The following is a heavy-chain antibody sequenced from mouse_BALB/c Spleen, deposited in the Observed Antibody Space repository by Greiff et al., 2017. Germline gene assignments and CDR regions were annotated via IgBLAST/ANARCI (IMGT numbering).Heavy chain of an antibody. D-gene: IGHD2-4*01. V-gene: IGHV1-31*01. Sequence: VQLQQSGPELVKPGASVKISCKASGYSFTGYYMHWVKQSHVKSLEWIGRINPYNGATSYNQNFKDKASLTVDKSSSTAYMELHSLTSEDSAVYYCARYDYDERAYFDYWGQGTTLTVSS. J-gene: IGHJ2*01. CDR3: ARYDYDERAYFDY. CDR1: GYSFTGYY. CDR2: INPYNGAT.